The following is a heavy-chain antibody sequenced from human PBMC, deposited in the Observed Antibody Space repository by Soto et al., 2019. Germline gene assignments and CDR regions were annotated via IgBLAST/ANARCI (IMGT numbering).Heavy chain of an antibody. J-gene: IGHJ4*02. V-gene: IGHV3-30*18. Sequence: QAQLVESGGGVVQPGRSLRLSCAASGFTFSSYGMHWVRQAPGKGLEWVAVISYDGSNKYYADSVKGRFTISRDNSKNTLYLQMNSLRAEDTAVYYCAKDPSYDSSGWGVDYWGQGTLVTVSS. CDR1: GFTFSSYG. CDR3: AKDPSYDSSGWGVDY. CDR2: ISYDGSNK. D-gene: IGHD3-22*01.